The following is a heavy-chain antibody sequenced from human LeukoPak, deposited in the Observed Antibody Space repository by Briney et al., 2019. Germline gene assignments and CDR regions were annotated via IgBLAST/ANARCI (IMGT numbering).Heavy chain of an antibody. V-gene: IGHV3-48*02. Sequence: PGGSLRLSCAASGFTFISYSMTWVRQAPGKGLDGVSYTNSGSSTMYYADSVKGRFTISRANGQTSLYLQMNSLRDEDTAVYFCARVIAVVRGGGLSYYYAMDVWGQGTTVTVSS. CDR3: ARVIAVVRGGGLSYYYAMDV. CDR1: GFTFISYS. CDR2: TNSGSSTM. D-gene: IGHD3-10*01. J-gene: IGHJ6*02.